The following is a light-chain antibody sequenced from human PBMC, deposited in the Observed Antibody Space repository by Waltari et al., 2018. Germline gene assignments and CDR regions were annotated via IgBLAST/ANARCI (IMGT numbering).Light chain of an antibody. CDR3: QQYRYLPPA. CDR2: DAF. V-gene: IGKV1-33*01. CDR1: QDINNF. J-gene: IGKJ4*01. Sequence: DIQMTQSPSSLSASVGDRVTITCQASQDINNFLNCYQQQPGKAPKLLIYDAFHLAAGVPSRFTGSGSGTDFTVTISYLQPDDFATYYCQQYRYLPPAFGGGTKVDI.